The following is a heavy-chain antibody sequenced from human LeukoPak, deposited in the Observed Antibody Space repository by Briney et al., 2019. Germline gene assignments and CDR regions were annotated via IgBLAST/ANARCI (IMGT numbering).Heavy chain of an antibody. Sequence: ASVKVSCKAAGCTFTSYYMHWVRQAPGQGLEWMGVINPSGGSTSYAQKFQGRVTMTRDTSTSTVYMELSSLRSEDTAVYYCARGTQRGYSPFDYWGQGILDTVSS. CDR1: GCTFTSYY. CDR3: ARGTQRGYSPFDY. V-gene: IGHV1-46*01. CDR2: INPSGGST. J-gene: IGHJ4*02. D-gene: IGHD2-21*01.